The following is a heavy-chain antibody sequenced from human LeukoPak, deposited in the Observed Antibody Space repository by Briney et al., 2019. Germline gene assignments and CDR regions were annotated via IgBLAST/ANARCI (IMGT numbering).Heavy chain of an antibody. CDR2: IWYDGSDQ. CDR1: GYTFSTYA. V-gene: IGHV3-33*01. CDR3: AREAMYSSAWQALGGD. Sequence: GGSLRLSCAASGYTFSTYATHWVRQAPGKGLEWLAVIWYDGSDQSYADSVKGRFTISRDNAKNTVYLQMNSLRVEETGVYYCAREAMYSSAWQALGGDSGQGTRVTVSS. D-gene: IGHD6-19*01. J-gene: IGHJ4*02.